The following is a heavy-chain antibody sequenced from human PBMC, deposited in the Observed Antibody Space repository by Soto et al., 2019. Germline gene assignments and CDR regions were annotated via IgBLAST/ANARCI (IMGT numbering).Heavy chain of an antibody. CDR3: ARTTAVAGTPEFDY. D-gene: IGHD6-19*01. V-gene: IGHV3-30*09. CDR2: ISYDGSNK. J-gene: IGHJ4*02. Sequence: QVQLVESGGGVVQPGRSLRLSCAASGFTFSSFSLHWVRQAPGKGLEWLALISYDGSNKYNADSVKGRFAISRDNSKNPLYLQVNSLRPEDPAVYYCARTTAVAGTPEFDYWGQGTLVTVSS. CDR1: GFTFSSFS.